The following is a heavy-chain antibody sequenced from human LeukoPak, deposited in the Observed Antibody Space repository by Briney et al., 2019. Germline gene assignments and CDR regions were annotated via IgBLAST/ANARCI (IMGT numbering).Heavy chain of an antibody. CDR2: ISSSSSTI. J-gene: IGHJ3*02. CDR1: GFTFGKSW. Sequence: GGSLRLSCAASGFTFGKSWIHWVRQAPGKGLVWVSYISSSSSTIYYADSVKGRFTISRDNAKNSLYLQMNSLRAEDTAVYYCARPQGIVGPTWTFDIWGQGTMVTVSS. D-gene: IGHD1-26*01. CDR3: ARPQGIVGPTWTFDI. V-gene: IGHV3-48*01.